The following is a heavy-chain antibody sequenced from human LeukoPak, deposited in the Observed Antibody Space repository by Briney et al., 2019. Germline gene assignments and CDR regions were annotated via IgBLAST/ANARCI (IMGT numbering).Heavy chain of an antibody. CDR3: ARVYGDYVDY. J-gene: IGHJ4*02. Sequence: SETLSLTCAVSGGSLNSYYWSWIRQPPGKGLEWIGYIYYSGSTNYNPSLKSRVTISVDTSKNQFSLKLSSVTAADTAVYYCARVYGDYVDYWGQGTLVTVSS. CDR1: GGSLNSYY. CDR2: IYYSGST. V-gene: IGHV4-59*01. D-gene: IGHD4-17*01.